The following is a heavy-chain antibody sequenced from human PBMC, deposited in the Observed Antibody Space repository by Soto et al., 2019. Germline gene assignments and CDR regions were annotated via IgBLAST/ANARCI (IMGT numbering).Heavy chain of an antibody. CDR3: ARVDSSGSDHYFDY. CDR1: GYTFTSYD. Sequence: QVQLVQSGAEVKKPGASVKVSCKASGYTFTSYDISWVRQAPGQGLEWMGGIIPIFGTANYAQKFQGRVTITADESTSTAYMELSSLRSEDTAVYYCARVDSSGSDHYFDYWGQGTLVTVSS. D-gene: IGHD3-22*01. V-gene: IGHV1-69*01. J-gene: IGHJ4*02. CDR2: IIPIFGTA.